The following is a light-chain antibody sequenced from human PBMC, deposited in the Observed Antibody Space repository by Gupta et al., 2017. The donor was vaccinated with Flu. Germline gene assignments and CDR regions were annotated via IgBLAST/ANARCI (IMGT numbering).Light chain of an antibody. CDR1: ALPKKY. J-gene: IGLJ3*02. V-gene: IGLV3-10*01. CDR3: YSTDSSGSPV. Sequence: SYDLTQPPSVSVSPGRTARITCSGDALPKKYAYWYQQKSGRVPVLVIYEDTARPSGIPESFSGSSSGTMATLIISGAQVEHEADYYCYSTDSSGSPVFGGGTKLTVL. CDR2: EDT.